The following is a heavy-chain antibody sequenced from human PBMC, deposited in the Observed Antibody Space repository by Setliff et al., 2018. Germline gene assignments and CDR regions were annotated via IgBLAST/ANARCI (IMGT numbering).Heavy chain of an antibody. Sequence: ETLSLTCTVSGYYIRSVYYWGWIRQHPGKGLEWIGEINHSGSTNYNPSLESRVTISVDTSKDQFSMKLSSVTAADTAVYYCARTNYYDSSTYFNWFDPWGQGTLVTVSS. D-gene: IGHD3-22*01. V-gene: IGHV4-38-2*02. J-gene: IGHJ5*02. CDR1: GYYIRSVYY. CDR2: INHSGST. CDR3: ARTNYYDSSTYFNWFDP.